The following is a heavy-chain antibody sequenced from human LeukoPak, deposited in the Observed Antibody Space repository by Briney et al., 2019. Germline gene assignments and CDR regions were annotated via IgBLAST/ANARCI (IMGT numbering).Heavy chain of an antibody. V-gene: IGHV5-51*01. D-gene: IGHD6-19*01. CDR3: ARLFGDRWQWLES. J-gene: IGHJ4*02. CDR2: IYPGDYDT. Sequence: GESLKISCKGSGYSFTSYWIGWVRQMPEKGLEWMGIIYPGDYDTRYSPSFQGQVTNAADKSISTAYLQWSRLKASDTAMYYCARLFGDRWQWLESWGQGTLVTVSS. CDR1: GYSFTSYW.